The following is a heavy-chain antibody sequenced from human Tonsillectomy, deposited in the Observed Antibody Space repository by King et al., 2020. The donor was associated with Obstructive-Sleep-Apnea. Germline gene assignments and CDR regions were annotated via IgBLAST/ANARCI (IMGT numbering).Heavy chain of an antibody. CDR2: IYGSGST. Sequence: QLQESGPGLVKPSETLSLTCSVSGGSISGYYWSLIRQPPGKGLEWIGYIYGSGSTHYNPSLKSRVTISVDMSKSQFSLRLSSVTAADTAVYYCASTLAYCGGDCYSVDFWGQGTLVSVSS. D-gene: IGHD2-21*02. V-gene: IGHV4-59*01. CDR1: GGSISGYY. J-gene: IGHJ4*02. CDR3: ASTLAYCGGDCYSVDF.